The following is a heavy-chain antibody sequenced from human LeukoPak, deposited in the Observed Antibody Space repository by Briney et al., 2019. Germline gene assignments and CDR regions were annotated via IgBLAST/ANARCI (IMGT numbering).Heavy chain of an antibody. V-gene: IGHV3-48*03. CDR3: AKGGSYRSQPYFDY. CDR2: IDSSGNTI. D-gene: IGHD3-16*02. J-gene: IGHJ4*02. Sequence: PGGSLRLSCAASGFTFSSYEMNWVRQAPGKGLEWVSYIDSSGNTIYYADSVKGRFTISRDNSKNTVYLQMNSLRAEDTAVYYCAKGGSYRSQPYFDYWGQGTPVTVSS. CDR1: GFTFSSYE.